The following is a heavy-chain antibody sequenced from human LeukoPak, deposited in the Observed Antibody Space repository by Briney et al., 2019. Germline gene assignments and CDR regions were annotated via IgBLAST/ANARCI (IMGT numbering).Heavy chain of an antibody. CDR2: INDSGDST. CDR3: AKKSVGTSQGGAFDI. D-gene: IGHD1-26*01. CDR1: GFTFDDYG. Sequence: QTGGSLRLSCAASGFTFDDYGMSWVRQAPGKGLEWVSGINDSGDSTYYADSVNGRFTISIENYKHTLLLQRNIRSAEDTAVYYCAKKSVGTSQGGAFDIWGQGTMATVSS. J-gene: IGHJ3*02. V-gene: IGHV3-23*01.